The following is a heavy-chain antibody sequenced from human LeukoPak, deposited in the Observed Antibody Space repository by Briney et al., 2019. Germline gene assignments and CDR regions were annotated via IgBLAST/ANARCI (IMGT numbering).Heavy chain of an antibody. CDR3: ARGRQDVTMIVVVMTAVSYYLDV. Sequence: SETLSLTCAVYGGSFSGYYWTWIRQTPEKGLEWTGEMNPRGSTSYNPSLKSRVTISVDTSKNQFSLKLSSVTAADTAVYYCARGRQDVTMIVVVMTAVSYYLDVWGKGTTVTVS. D-gene: IGHD3-22*01. CDR2: MNPRGST. J-gene: IGHJ6*03. CDR1: GGSFSGYY. V-gene: IGHV4-34*01.